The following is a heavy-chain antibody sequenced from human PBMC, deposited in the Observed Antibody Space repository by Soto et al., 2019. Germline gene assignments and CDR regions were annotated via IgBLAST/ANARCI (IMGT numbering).Heavy chain of an antibody. CDR3: ASRWVELLILC. V-gene: IGHV3-23*01. CDR1: GFTFSSYA. Sequence: EVQLLESGGGLVQPGGSLRLSCAASGFTFSSYAMSWVRQAPGKGLEWVSAISGSGGSTYYADSVKGRFTISRDHSKNTLYLQMNSLRAEDTAVYYCASRWVELLILCWGQGPLVTVSS. CDR2: ISGSGGST. J-gene: IGHJ4*02. D-gene: IGHD1-7*01.